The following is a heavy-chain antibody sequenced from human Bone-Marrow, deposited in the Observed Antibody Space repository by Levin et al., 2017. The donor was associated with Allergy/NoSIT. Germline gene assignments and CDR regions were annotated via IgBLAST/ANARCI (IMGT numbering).Heavy chain of an antibody. D-gene: IGHD1-1*01. CDR1: GFNFDDYG. CDR3: ARRAAATVDWYFDL. V-gene: IGHV3-20*04. Sequence: GGSLRLSCTAFGFNFDDYGVAWVRQTPRKGLEWVSGLNWNGAAAGDADSVKGRFSISRDNAKKSLFLQMSSLRVDDTALYYCARRAAATVDWYFDLWGRGTLVTVSS. CDR2: LNWNGAAA. J-gene: IGHJ2*01.